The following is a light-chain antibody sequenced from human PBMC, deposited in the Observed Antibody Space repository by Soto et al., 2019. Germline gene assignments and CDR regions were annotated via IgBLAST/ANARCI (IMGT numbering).Light chain of an antibody. CDR3: QQYNNWPRT. J-gene: IGKJ5*01. V-gene: IGKV3D-15*01. Sequence: EIVLTQSPGTLSLSPGESATLSCRASQSVSSSYLAWYQQKPGQAPRLLIYGASSRPTGIPARFSGSGSGTEFTLTISSLQSEDFAVYYCQQYNNWPRTFGQGTRLEIK. CDR2: GAS. CDR1: QSVSSSY.